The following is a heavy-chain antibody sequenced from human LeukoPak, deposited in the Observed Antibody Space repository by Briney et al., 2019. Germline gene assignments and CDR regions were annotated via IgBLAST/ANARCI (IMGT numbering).Heavy chain of an antibody. CDR1: GCAFDDHG. Sequence: GESLRLSCTVSGCAFDDHGMNWGRQGPGKGLEWVWGISWSGGSTGNADSLRGRFTISRAKAKNTLYLQMDSLRAEDTALYYCARATIRRPCYSDSWGHGNLVTVSS. J-gene: IGHJ4*01. D-gene: IGHD2-21*01. CDR2: ISWSGGST. CDR3: ARATIRRPCYSDS. V-gene: IGHV3-20*04.